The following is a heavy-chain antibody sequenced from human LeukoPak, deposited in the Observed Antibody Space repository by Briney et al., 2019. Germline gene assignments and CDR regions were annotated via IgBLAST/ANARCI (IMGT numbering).Heavy chain of an antibody. Sequence: ASVKDPCKASGYTFTGYYMHWVRQAPGQGLEWMGRINPNSGGTNYAQKFQGRVTMTRDTSISTAYMELSRLRSDDTAVYYCARDRSGLTGYWGQGTLVTVSS. D-gene: IGHD6-19*01. CDR1: GYTFTGYY. J-gene: IGHJ4*02. CDR2: INPNSGGT. V-gene: IGHV1-2*06. CDR3: ARDRSGLTGY.